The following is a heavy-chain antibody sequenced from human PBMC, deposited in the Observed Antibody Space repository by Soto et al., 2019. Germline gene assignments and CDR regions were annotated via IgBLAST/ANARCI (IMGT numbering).Heavy chain of an antibody. J-gene: IGHJ6*03. CDR2: IYFSGST. CDR1: GDSISSYY. CDR3: ARNPIASRPYYYYMDV. Sequence: QVQLQESGPGLVKPSETLSLTCTVSGDSISSYYWSWIRQPPGKGLEWIGYIYFSGSTNYNPSLKGRVTIAVDTSKNQFALKLTSVTAADTAVYYCARNPIASRPYYYYMDVWGKGTTVTVSS. D-gene: IGHD6-6*01. V-gene: IGHV4-59*01.